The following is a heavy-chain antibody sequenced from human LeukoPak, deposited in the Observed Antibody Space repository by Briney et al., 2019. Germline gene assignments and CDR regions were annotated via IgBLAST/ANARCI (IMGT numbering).Heavy chain of an antibody. CDR3: ARDSYDSSGYSKF. D-gene: IGHD3-22*01. J-gene: IGHJ4*02. V-gene: IGHV3-7*01. Sequence: PGGSLRLSCAASGFTFSSYWMSWVRQAPGKGLEWVANIKQDGSEKYYVDSVKGRCTISRDNAKNSRYLQMNSLRAEDTAVYYCARDSYDSSGYSKFWGQGTLVTVSS. CDR1: GFTFSSYW. CDR2: IKQDGSEK.